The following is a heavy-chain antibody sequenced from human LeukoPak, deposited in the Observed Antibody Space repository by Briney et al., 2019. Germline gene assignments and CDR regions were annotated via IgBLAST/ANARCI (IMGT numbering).Heavy chain of an antibody. CDR1: GITFSDNY. D-gene: IGHD3-3*01. Sequence: GGSLRLSCAASGITFSDNYMNWVRQAPGKGLEWVSAISGSGGSTYYADSVKGRFTISRDNSKNTLYLQMNSLRPEDTALYYCVRDFEWSFDTWDQGTLVTVSS. CDR3: VRDFEWSFDT. V-gene: IGHV3-23*01. CDR2: ISGSGGST. J-gene: IGHJ4*02.